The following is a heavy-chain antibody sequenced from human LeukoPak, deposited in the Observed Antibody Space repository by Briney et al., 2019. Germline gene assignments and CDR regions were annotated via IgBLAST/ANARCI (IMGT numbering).Heavy chain of an antibody. CDR3: AKDLTRRGEILTGLFDS. CDR2: ITGQGSST. V-gene: IGHV3-23*01. J-gene: IGHJ4*02. D-gene: IGHD3-9*01. Sequence: GGSLRLSCAASGFTFGHYAMSWVRQVPGKGLEWVSSITGQGSSTYYTDSMKGRFTISRDNFKNILYLEMNTLRAEDTAVYSCAKDLTRRGEILTGLFDSWGQGTLVTVSS. CDR1: GFTFGHYA.